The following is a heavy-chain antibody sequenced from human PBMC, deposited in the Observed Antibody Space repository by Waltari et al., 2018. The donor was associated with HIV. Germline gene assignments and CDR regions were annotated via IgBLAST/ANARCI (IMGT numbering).Heavy chain of an antibody. V-gene: IGHV3-7*01. CDR1: GFTFSSYW. Sequence: EVQLVESGGGLVQPGGSLRLSCAASGFTFSSYWMSWVRQAPGKGLEWGANRKQDGSEKYDVDSVKGRFTISRDNAKNSLYLQMNSLRAEDTAVYYCARDRRYYYGMDVWGQGTTVTVSS. CDR3: ARDRRYYYGMDV. CDR2: RKQDGSEK. J-gene: IGHJ6*02.